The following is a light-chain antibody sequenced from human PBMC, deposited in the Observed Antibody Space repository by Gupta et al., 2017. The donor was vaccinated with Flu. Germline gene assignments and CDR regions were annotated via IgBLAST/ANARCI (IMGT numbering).Light chain of an antibody. V-gene: IGLV2-14*03. CDR3: CSYTSSSTLV. CDR2: DVS. Sequence: QSALTQPASVSGSPGQPVTISCSVTSSDVGTYNYVSWYQQHPGKAPKLMIYDVSNRPSGVSNRFSGSKSGNTASLTISGLQAEDEADFYCCSYTSSSTLVFGTGTKVTVL. CDR1: SSDVGTYNY. J-gene: IGLJ1*01.